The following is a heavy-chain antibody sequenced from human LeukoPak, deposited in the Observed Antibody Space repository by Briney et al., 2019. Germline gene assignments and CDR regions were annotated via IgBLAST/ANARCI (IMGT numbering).Heavy chain of an antibody. CDR1: GGSVSSDNRY. J-gene: IGHJ4*02. V-gene: IGHV4-61*01. Sequence: SETLSLTCTVSGGSVSSDNRYWSWIRLTPGEGLEWIGYVYYSGSTKYSPSLTGRATIDIDTSKNQFSLKLTSLTAADTAVYYCARTTHPGTKIPHSPYSDYWGRACLVTVSS. CDR2: VYYSGST. CDR3: ARTTHPGTKIPHSPYSDY. D-gene: IGHD1-1*01.